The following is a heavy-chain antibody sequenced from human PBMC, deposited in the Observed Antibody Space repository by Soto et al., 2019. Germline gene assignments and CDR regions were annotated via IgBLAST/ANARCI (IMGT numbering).Heavy chain of an antibody. CDR2: IYYRGST. CDR3: ARFNWYVDL. Sequence: QVQLQESGPGLVKPSETLSLTCTVSGGSISSYYWSWIRQPPGKGLEWIGYIYYRGSTNYNPSLKSLVAISVDTSKNQFSLKLSSVTAADTAMYYCARFNWYVDLWGRGTLVTVSS. J-gene: IGHJ2*01. V-gene: IGHV4-59*01. CDR1: GGSISSYY.